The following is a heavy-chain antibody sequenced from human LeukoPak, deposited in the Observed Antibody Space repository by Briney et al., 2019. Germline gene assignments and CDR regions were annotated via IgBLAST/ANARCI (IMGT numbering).Heavy chain of an antibody. D-gene: IGHD5-12*01. V-gene: IGHV3-11*01. J-gene: IGHJ5*02. CDR1: GFTFSDYY. CDR2: ISSSGSTI. CDR3: ARGPVDSLNWFDP. Sequence: GGSLRLSCAASGFTFSDYYMSWIRQAPGKGLEWVSYISSSGSTIYYADSVKGRFTISRDNAKNSLYPQMNSLRAEDTAVYYCARGPVDSLNWFDPWGQGTLVTVSS.